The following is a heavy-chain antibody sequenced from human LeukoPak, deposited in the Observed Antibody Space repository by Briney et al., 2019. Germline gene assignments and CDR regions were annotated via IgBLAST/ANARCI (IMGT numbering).Heavy chain of an antibody. CDR2: IYYSGST. CDR1: GGSIRSGGYY. J-gene: IGHJ6*02. D-gene: IGHD2-8*01. V-gene: IGHV4-61*08. CDR3: ARELTHCTNGVCYYYGMDV. Sequence: SETLSLTCNVSGGSIRSGGYYWSWIRQPPGKGLEWIGYIYYSGSTNYNPSLKSRVTISVDTSKNQFSLKLSSVAAADTAVYYCARELTHCTNGVCYYYGMDVWGQGTTVTVSS.